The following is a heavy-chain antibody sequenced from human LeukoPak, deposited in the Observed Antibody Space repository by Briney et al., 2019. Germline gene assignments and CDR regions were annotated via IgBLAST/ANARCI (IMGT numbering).Heavy chain of an antibody. J-gene: IGHJ4*02. CDR3: ARHVRGGGPIYYFDY. V-gene: IGHV4-59*05. D-gene: IGHD3-10*02. CDR1: GGSISGYY. CDR2: IYYSGST. Sequence: SETLSLTCTVSGGSISGYYWSWIRQPPGKGLEWIGSIYYSGSTYYNPSLKSRVTISVDTSKNQFSLKLSSVTATDTAVYYCARHVRGGGPIYYFDYWGQGTLVTVSS.